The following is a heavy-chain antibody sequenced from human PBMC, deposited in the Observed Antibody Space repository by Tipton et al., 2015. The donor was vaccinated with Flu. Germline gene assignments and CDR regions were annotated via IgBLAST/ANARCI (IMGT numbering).Heavy chain of an antibody. CDR1: GGSISGGDYY. J-gene: IGHJ4*01. CDR2: MYTKGTS. V-gene: IGHV4-61*02. CDR3: VRGVSYRYTEI. Sequence: TLSLTCTVSGGSISGGDYYWSWIRQPAGKGLEWLGRMYTKGTSNYNPSLKSRLTISIDTSKKQFFLRLGPVTAADTAVYYCVRGVSYRYTEIWGHGILVTVSS. D-gene: IGHD3-16*02.